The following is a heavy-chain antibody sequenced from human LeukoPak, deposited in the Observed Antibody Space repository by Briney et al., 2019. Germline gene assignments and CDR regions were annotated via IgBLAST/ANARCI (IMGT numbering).Heavy chain of an antibody. Sequence: SETLSLTCTVSGASINNTIDYWAWIRQPPGKGLEWIGSMSFSGSSDYNPSLKSRVTISLDASKNQFSLKLSSVTAADTAVYYCARHPPMDVWGKGTTVTVSS. J-gene: IGHJ6*03. V-gene: IGHV4-39*01. CDR3: ARHPPMDV. CDR2: MSFSGSS. CDR1: GASINNTIDY.